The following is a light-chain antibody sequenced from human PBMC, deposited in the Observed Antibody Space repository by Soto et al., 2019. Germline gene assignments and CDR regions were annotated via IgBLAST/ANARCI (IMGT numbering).Light chain of an antibody. CDR1: STDVGGYNY. CDR3: GSYTSTDTPVV. Sequence: QSVLAQPSSVSGSPGQSITISCTGTSTDVGGYNYVSWYQHHPGKGPKLIIYEVSNRPSGVSDRFSGSKSGNKDSLIISNLEAEDESDYYCGSYTSTDTPVVFGTGTKVTVL. CDR2: EVS. V-gene: IGLV2-14*01. J-gene: IGLJ1*01.